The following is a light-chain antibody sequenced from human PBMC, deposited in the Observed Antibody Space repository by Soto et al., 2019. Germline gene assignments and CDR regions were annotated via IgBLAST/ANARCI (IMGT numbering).Light chain of an antibody. CDR1: SSDVGAYNY. Sequence: QSVLTQPPSASGSPGQSVTISCTGTSSDVGAYNYVSWYQQHPGKVPILMIYEVSKRPSGVPDRFSGSKSGNTASLTVSGLQAEDEADYYCSSYAGSNNFGVFGTGTKGTVL. CDR2: EVS. J-gene: IGLJ1*01. CDR3: SSYAGSNNFGV. V-gene: IGLV2-8*01.